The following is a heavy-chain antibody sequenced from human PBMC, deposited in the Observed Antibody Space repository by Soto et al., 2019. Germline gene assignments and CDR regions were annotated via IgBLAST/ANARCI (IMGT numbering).Heavy chain of an antibody. V-gene: IGHV1-69*13. CDR3: ARVHDSSGYSHWFDP. CDR2: IIPIFGTA. J-gene: IGHJ5*02. Sequence: PSVKVSCKASGGTFSSYAISWVRQAPGQGLEWMGGIIPIFGTANYAQKFQGRVTITADESTSTAYMELSSLRSEDTALYYCARVHDSSGYSHWFDPWGQGTLVTVSS. CDR1: GGTFSSYA. D-gene: IGHD3-22*01.